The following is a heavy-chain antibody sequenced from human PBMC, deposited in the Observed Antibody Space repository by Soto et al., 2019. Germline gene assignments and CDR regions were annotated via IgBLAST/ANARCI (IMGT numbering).Heavy chain of an antibody. V-gene: IGHV4-4*07. CDR2: IYTSGST. D-gene: IGHD1-26*01. CDR1: GGSISSYY. Sequence: SETLSLTCTVSGGSISSYYWSWIRQPAGKGLEWIGRIYTSGSTNYNPSLKSRVTMSVDTSKNQFSLKLSSVTAADTAVYYCAGDRGSYSQNYYYYYGMDVWGQGTTVTVSS. CDR3: AGDRGSYSQNYYYYYGMDV. J-gene: IGHJ6*02.